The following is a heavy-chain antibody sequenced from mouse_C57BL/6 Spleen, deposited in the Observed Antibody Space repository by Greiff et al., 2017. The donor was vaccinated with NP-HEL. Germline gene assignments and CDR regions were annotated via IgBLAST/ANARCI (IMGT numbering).Heavy chain of an antibody. CDR2: IWSGGST. CDR3: AREREKNWEWFAY. J-gene: IGHJ3*01. D-gene: IGHD4-1*01. CDR1: GFSLTSYG. Sequence: VKLVESGPGLVQPSQSLSITCTVSGFSLTSYGVHWVRQSPGKGLEWLGVIWSGGSTDYNAAFISRLSISKDNSKSQVFFKMNSLQADETAIYYCAREREKNWEWFAYRGQGTLVTVS. V-gene: IGHV2-2*01.